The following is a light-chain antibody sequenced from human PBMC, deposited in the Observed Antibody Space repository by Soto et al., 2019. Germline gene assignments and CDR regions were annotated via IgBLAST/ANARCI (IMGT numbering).Light chain of an antibody. CDR2: GNS. CDR3: QSYDSSLSAVV. V-gene: IGLV1-40*01. Sequence: QSVLTQPPSVSGAQGQRVTNSCTGSSSNIGAGYDVHWYQQLPGTAPKLLIYGNSNRPSGVPDRFSGSKSGTSASLAITGLQAEDEADYYCQSYDSSLSAVVFGGGTKLTVL. J-gene: IGLJ2*01. CDR1: SSNIGAGYD.